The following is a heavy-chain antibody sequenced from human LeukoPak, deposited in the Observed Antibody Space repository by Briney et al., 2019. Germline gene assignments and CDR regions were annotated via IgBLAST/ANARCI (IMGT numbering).Heavy chain of an antibody. CDR1: GYTFSSHA. D-gene: IGHD6-6*01. CDR3: ARDLVSAGFDI. Sequence: ASVKVSCKAFGYTFSSHAMNWVRQAPGQGLELMGWINTNTGIPTYAQGFAGRFVFSLDTSVTTAYLRITSLKAEDTAVYYCARDLVSAGFDIWGQGTMVTVSS. J-gene: IGHJ3*02. CDR2: INTNTGIP. V-gene: IGHV7-4-1*02.